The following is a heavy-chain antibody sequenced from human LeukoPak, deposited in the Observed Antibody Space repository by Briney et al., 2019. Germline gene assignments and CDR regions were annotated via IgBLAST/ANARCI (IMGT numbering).Heavy chain of an antibody. J-gene: IGHJ4*02. D-gene: IGHD3-22*01. Sequence: SETLSLTCAVYGGSFSGYYWSWIRQPPGKGLEWIGEINHSGSTNYNPSLKSRVTISVDTSKNQFSLKLSSVTAADTAVYYCASDDPQHCYDSSGCYLRGYNYWGQGTLVTVSS. CDR3: ASDDPQHCYDSSGCYLRGYNY. CDR2: INHSGST. V-gene: IGHV4-34*01. CDR1: GGSFSGYY.